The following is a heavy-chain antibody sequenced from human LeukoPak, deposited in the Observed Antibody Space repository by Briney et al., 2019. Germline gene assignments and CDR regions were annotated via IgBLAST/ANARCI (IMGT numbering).Heavy chain of an antibody. CDR3: ARAVPHSRLMDTTLEQHWFDP. V-gene: IGHV1-46*01. CDR2: INPSGGST. J-gene: IGHJ5*02. Sequence: ASVQVSCKASGYIFTSYFMHWVRQAPGHGLEWMGLINPSGGSTRYAQKFQGKVTMTRDMSTSTVYMELSSLSSEDTAVYYCARAVPHSRLMDTTLEQHWFDPWGQGTLVTVSS. CDR1: GYIFTSYF. D-gene: IGHD5-18*01.